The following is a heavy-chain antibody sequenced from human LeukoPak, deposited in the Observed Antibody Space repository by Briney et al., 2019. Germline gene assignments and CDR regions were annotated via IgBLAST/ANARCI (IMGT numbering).Heavy chain of an antibody. D-gene: IGHD3-10*01. CDR3: ARDLLWFGELNFDY. J-gene: IGHJ4*02. V-gene: IGHV1-8*01. CDR2: MNPNSGNT. Sequence: ASVKVSCKASGYTFTSYDINWVRQATGQGLEWMGWMNPNSGNTGYAQKFQGRVTMTRNTSISTAYMELSSLRSEDTAVYYCARDLLWFGELNFDYWGQGTLVTVSS. CDR1: GYTFTSYD.